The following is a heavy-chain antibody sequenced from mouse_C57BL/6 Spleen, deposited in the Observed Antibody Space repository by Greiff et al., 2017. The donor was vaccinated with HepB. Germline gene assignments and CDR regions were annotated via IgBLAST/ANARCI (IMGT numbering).Heavy chain of an antibody. V-gene: IGHV1-82*01. CDR3: ARWRDYFDY. CDR1: GYAFSSSW. J-gene: IGHJ2*01. CDR2: IYPGDGDT. Sequence: VQLQESGPELVKPGASVKISCKASGYAFSSSWMNWVKQRPGKGLEWIGRIYPGDGDTNYNGKFKGKATLTADKSSSTAYMQLSSLTSEDSAVYCCARWRDYFDYWGQGTTLTVSS.